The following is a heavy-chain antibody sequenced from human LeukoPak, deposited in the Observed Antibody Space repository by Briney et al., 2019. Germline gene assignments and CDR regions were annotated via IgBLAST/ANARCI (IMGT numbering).Heavy chain of an antibody. CDR2: ISYNSGNI. D-gene: IGHD4-17*01. J-gene: IGHJ6*02. CDR3: AKGQYGDYVGPHGLYYYHAMDV. CDR1: GFILDDYA. Sequence: PGGSLRLSCVISGFILDDYAMHWVRQAPGKGLEWVSGISYNSGNIGYADSVKGRFTISRDNTRNSLYLQMSGLRAEDTALYYCAKGQYGDYVGPHGLYYYHAMDVWGQGTTVTVSS. V-gene: IGHV3-9*01.